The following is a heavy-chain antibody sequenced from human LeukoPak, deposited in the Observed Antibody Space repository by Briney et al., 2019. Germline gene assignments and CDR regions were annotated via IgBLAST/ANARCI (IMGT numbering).Heavy chain of an antibody. CDR1: GGSISSGDYY. Sequence: SQTLSLTCTVSGGSISSGDYYWSWIRQPPGKGLVWLGYIFYSASTYYNTSLKSRVTISVGTSKNQFSLKRSSVTAADTAVYSCARDRLGDPIDYWGQGTLVTVSS. J-gene: IGHJ4*02. V-gene: IGHV4-30-4*08. D-gene: IGHD3-16*01. CDR3: ARDRLGDPIDY. CDR2: IFYSAST.